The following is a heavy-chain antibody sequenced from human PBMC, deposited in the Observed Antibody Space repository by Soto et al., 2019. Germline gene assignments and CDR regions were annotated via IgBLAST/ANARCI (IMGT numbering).Heavy chain of an antibody. Sequence: QVQLVESGGGVVQPGGSLKLACAASGFTVATTGMHWVRQAPGKGLEWVAMISHSGAEAHYGDSVQGRFSISRDNAKQILYLQMSSLRPEDTAIYYCAKDWGSSDWFNWFNPWGQGVLVTVSS. CDR1: GFTVATTG. V-gene: IGHV3-30*18. CDR3: AKDWGSSDWFNWFNP. CDR2: ISHSGAEA. J-gene: IGHJ5*02. D-gene: IGHD6-19*01.